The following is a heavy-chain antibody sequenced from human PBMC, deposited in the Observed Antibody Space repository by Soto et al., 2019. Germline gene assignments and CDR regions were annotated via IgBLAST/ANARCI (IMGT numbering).Heavy chain of an antibody. CDR3: ARDCDSYGYDILTRSGMDV. CDR2: IIPIFGTA. D-gene: IGHD3-9*01. V-gene: IGHV1-69*13. J-gene: IGHJ6*01. CDR1: GGTFSSYA. Sequence: SVKVSCKASGGTFSSYAISWVRQAPGQGLEWMGGIIPIFGTANYAQKFQGRVTITADESTSTAYMELSSLRSEDTAVYYCARDCDSYGYDILTRSGMDVWGQGTTVTVSS.